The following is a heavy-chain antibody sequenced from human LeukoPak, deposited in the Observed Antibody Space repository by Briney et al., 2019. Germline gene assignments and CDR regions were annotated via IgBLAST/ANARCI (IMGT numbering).Heavy chain of an antibody. CDR3: ARDVNRPGNYYYYMDV. D-gene: IGHD1-1*01. J-gene: IGHJ6*03. Sequence: SVTLSLTCTVSGGSISSYYWSWIRQSPGKGLELLGYMDYSGTTNYNPSLKSRVTISVDTSKNQFSLKLSSVTAADTAVYYCARDVNRPGNYYYYMDVWGKGTMVTVSS. CDR2: MDYSGTT. V-gene: IGHV4-59*01. CDR1: GGSISSYY.